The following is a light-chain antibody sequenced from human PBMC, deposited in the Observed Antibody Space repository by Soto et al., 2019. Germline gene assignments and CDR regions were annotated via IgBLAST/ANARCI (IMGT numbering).Light chain of an antibody. V-gene: IGLV1-40*01. CDR3: QSYDSSLSGYV. CDR1: SSNIGAGYD. CDR2: GNS. J-gene: IGLJ1*01. Sequence: CVLTKPPSVTGAPGQRVTISSTGSSSNIGAGYDVHWYQQLPGTAPKLLIYGNSNRPSGVPDRFSGSKSGTSASLAITGLQAEDEADYYCQSYDSSLSGYVFGTGTKVTVL.